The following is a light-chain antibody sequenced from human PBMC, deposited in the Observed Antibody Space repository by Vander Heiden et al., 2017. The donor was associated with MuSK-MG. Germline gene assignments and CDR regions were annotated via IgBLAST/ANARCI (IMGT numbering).Light chain of an antibody. V-gene: IGLV2-14*03. J-gene: IGLJ2*01. CDR1: RNDVGGYNY. Sequence: QPALTPPAAASGSPGQSITLSCTGTRNDVGGYNYVSWFQQPPGKAPKVIIFAVSHRPSGVSNRFSGSKSGNTASMTISGLQAEDEADYYCSSYTSGSTVVFGGGTKLTVL. CDR2: AVS. CDR3: SSYTSGSTVV.